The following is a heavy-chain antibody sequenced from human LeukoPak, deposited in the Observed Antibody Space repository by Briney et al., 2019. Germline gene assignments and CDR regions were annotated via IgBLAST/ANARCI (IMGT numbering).Heavy chain of an antibody. CDR3: ARGNLLRWYSSGWYDGTVDEYFQH. D-gene: IGHD6-19*01. V-gene: IGHV1-18*01. J-gene: IGHJ1*01. CDR1: GYTFTSYG. CDR2: ISAYNGNT. Sequence: ASVKASCKASGYTFTSYGISWVRQAPGQGLEWMGWISAYNGNTNYAQKLQGRVTMTTDTSTSTAYMELRSLRSDDTAVYYCARGNLLRWYSSGWYDGTVDEYFQHWGQGTLVTVSS.